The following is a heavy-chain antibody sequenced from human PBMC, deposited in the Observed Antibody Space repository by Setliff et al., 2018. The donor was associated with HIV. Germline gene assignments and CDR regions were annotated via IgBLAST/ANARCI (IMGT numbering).Heavy chain of an antibody. Sequence: PGGSMRLSCAASGFTFSTYSMNWVRQAPGKGLEWISYIDSSSSTIYYADSVKGRFTISRDSAKNSLYLQMNSLRAEDTAVYYCARDLGPRRRGGGDYFDSWGHGALVTVSS. CDR3: ARDLGPRRRGGGDYFDS. CDR1: GFTFSTYS. CDR2: IDSSSSTI. D-gene: IGHD3-16*01. V-gene: IGHV3-48*01. J-gene: IGHJ4*01.